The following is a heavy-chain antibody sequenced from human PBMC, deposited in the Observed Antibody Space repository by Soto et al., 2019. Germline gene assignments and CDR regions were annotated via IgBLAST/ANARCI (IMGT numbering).Heavy chain of an antibody. CDR2: IIPIFGTA. CDR3: AKVRYSSPMGYYYGMDV. J-gene: IGHJ6*02. D-gene: IGHD6-19*01. V-gene: IGHV1-69*01. CDR1: RVTFSKFI. Sequence: QVQLEQSGGEVKKPWSSVKVSCKASRVTFSKFIVTWVRQAPGLGLEWVGGIIPIFGTANYAQKLQGRVTSTAEESTSTSYMEVNNLRSEDTAVYYCAKVRYSSPMGYYYGMDVWGQGTTVTVSS.